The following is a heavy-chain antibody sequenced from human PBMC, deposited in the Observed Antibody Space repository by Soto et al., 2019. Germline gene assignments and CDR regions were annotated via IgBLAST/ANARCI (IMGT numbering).Heavy chain of an antibody. CDR1: GYTFTSYA. CDR3: ARAPNGYSYGYWFDP. V-gene: IGHV1-3*01. Sequence: ASVKVSCKASGYTFTSYAIHWVRQAPGQRLEWMGWINAGNGNTKYSQKFQGRVTMTTDTSTSTAYMELRSLRSDDTAVYYCARAPNGYSYGYWFDPWGQGTLVTVSS. D-gene: IGHD5-18*01. CDR2: INAGNGNT. J-gene: IGHJ5*02.